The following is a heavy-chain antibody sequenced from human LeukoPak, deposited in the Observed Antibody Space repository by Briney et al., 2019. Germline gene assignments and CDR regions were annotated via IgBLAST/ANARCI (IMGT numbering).Heavy chain of an antibody. D-gene: IGHD3-22*01. CDR3: AKGDYYDSSGYYYYCYGMDV. J-gene: IGHJ6*02. CDR1: GFTFDDYA. Sequence: GRSLRLSCAASGFTFDDYAMHWVRQAPGKGLEWVSGISWNSGSIGYADSVKGRFTISRDNARNSLYLQMNSLRAEDTALYYCAKGDYYDSSGYYYYCYGMDVWGQGTTVTVSS. V-gene: IGHV3-9*01. CDR2: ISWNSGSI.